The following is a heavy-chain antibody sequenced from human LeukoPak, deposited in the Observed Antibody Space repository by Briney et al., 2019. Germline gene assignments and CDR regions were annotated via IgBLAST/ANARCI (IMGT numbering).Heavy chain of an antibody. CDR1: GFTFSSYS. Sequence: GGSLRLSCAASGFTFSSYSMNWVRQAPGKGLEWVSSISSSSSYIYYADSVKGRFTISRDNAKNSLYLQMNSLRAEDTAVYYCAKTKGGNFDAFDFWGQGTMVTVSS. J-gene: IGHJ3*01. CDR3: AKTKGGNFDAFDF. CDR2: ISSSSSYI. D-gene: IGHD4-23*01. V-gene: IGHV3-21*01.